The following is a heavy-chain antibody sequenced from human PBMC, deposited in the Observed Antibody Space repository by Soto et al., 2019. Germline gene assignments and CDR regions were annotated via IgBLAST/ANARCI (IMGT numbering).Heavy chain of an antibody. CDR3: ARWISGGYSDWFDP. CDR2: INVDNGET. D-gene: IGHD1-26*01. J-gene: IGHJ5*02. CDR1: GYNFMRYG. V-gene: IGHV1-18*04. Sequence: QVQLVQSGAEVKKPGASVKVSCKASGYNFMRYGFTWVRQAPGQGLEWMGCINVDNGETKYPQKIQGRVTMTTDTSTSTVYMELRSLTSDDTAVYYCARWISGGYSDWFDPWGHGTLVTVSS.